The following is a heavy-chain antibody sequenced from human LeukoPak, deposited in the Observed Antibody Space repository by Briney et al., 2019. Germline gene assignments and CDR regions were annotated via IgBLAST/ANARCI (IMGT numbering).Heavy chain of an antibody. CDR3: AKDRSYHYFDY. V-gene: IGHV3-30*02. CDR1: GFTFSIYG. J-gene: IGHJ4*02. Sequence: GGSLRLSWAACGFTFSIYGMHWVRQAPGKGLEWVAFIRYDGSEKYSTDSVKGRFTISRDNSKNTLYLRMNSLTAEDTAVYYCAKDRSYHYFDYWGQGTLVTVSS. CDR2: IRYDGSEK. D-gene: IGHD5-18*01.